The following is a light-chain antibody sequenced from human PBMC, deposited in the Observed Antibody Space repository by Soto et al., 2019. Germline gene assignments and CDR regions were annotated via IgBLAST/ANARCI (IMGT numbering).Light chain of an antibody. J-gene: IGLJ3*02. V-gene: IGLV1-40*01. Sequence: QSVLTQPPSVSGAPGQRVTISCNGSSSNIGAGYDVHWYQQLPGTAPKLLIYGNSNRPSGVPDRFSGSKSGTSASLAITGLQADHEADYYCQSYDSSLSVLVFGGGTKLTVL. CDR1: SSNIGAGYD. CDR3: QSYDSSLSVLV. CDR2: GNS.